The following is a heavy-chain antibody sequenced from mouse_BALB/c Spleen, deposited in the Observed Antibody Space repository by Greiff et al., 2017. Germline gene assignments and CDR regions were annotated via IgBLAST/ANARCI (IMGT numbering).Heavy chain of an antibody. J-gene: IGHJ2*01. CDR1: GYTFTSYW. V-gene: IGHV1S81*02. D-gene: IGHD2-4*01. CDR2: INPSNGRT. Sequence: QVQLQQPGAELVKPGASVKLSCKASGYTFTSYWMHWVKQRPGQGLEWIGEINPSNGRTNYNEKFKSKATLTVDKSSSTAYMQLSSLTSEDSAVYYCARWGITTNYWGQGTTLTVSS. CDR3: ARWGITTNY.